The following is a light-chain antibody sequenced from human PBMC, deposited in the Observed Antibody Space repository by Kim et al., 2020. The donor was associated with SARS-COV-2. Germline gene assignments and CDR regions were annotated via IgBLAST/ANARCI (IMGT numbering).Light chain of an antibody. CDR2: SNN. Sequence: GQRVTISRSGSNSNSGSNTVNWYQHLPGTAPKLLIYSNNQRPSGVPDRFSGSKSGTSASLAFSGLQSEDEADYYCAAWDDSLNGVIFGGGTQLTVL. V-gene: IGLV1-44*01. CDR3: AAWDDSLNGVI. J-gene: IGLJ2*01. CDR1: NSNSGSNT.